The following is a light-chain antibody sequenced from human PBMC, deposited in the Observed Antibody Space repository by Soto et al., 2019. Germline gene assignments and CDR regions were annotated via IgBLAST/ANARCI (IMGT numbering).Light chain of an antibody. J-gene: IGKJ3*01. CDR1: QNINSW. V-gene: IGKV1-5*03. CDR3: QQYNYHWT. Sequence: DIQMTQSPSTLSASVGDRVIIISRASQNINSWLAWYQQKPGKPPKLLIYKASSLQSGVPSRFSGSGSGTEFTLTISSLQPDDFATYYCQQYNYHWTFGPGTKVDNK. CDR2: KAS.